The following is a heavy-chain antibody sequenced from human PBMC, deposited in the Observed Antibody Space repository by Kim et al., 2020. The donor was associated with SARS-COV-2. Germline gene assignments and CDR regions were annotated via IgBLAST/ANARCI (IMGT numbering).Heavy chain of an antibody. CDR3: ARLPGIAVAGTVGPFDY. V-gene: IGHV4-59*08. D-gene: IGHD6-19*01. Sequence: LESRVTISVDTSKNQFSLKLSSVTAADTAVYYCARLPGIAVAGTVGPFDYWGQGTLVTVSS. J-gene: IGHJ4*02.